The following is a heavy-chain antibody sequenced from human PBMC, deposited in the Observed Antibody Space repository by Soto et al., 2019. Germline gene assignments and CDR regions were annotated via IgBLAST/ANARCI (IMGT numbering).Heavy chain of an antibody. Sequence: QVQLVQSGAEVKKPGASVKVSCKASGYTFTSYGISWVRQAPGQGLEWMGWISAYNGNTNYAQKLQGRVTMTTDTTTSTAYMEVRSLKFDDTTVYYYTAYYYDSSGYDYWGQGTLVTVSS. J-gene: IGHJ4*02. CDR2: ISAYNGNT. CDR1: GYTFTSYG. D-gene: IGHD3-22*01. CDR3: TAYYYDSSGYDY. V-gene: IGHV1-18*01.